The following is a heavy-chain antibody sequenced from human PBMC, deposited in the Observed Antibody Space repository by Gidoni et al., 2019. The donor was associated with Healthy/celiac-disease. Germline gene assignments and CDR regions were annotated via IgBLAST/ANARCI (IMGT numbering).Heavy chain of an antibody. CDR3: ARDSVGYCSSTSCRAFDI. V-gene: IGHV4-59*01. CDR2: IYYSGST. J-gene: IGHJ3*02. CDR1: GGPISSYY. D-gene: IGHD2-2*01. Sequence: QVQLQEPGPGLVKPSETLSPTCTVPGGPISSYYWSWIRPPPGKGLEWIGYIYYSGSTNYNPSLQSRVTISVDTSKNQFSLKLSSVTAADTAVYYCARDSVGYCSSTSCRAFDIWGQGTMVTVSS.